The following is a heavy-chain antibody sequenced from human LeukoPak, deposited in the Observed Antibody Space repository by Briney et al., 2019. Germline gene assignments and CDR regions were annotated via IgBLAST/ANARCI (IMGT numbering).Heavy chain of an antibody. D-gene: IGHD1-26*01. V-gene: IGHV4-38-2*02. Sequence: ETLSLTCSVSGSSITSEYYWGWIRQAPAKGLEWVGTIYHSGSTYYNPALRSRVTISVDTSRNHFSLKLTSVTAADTAVYFCARASSGTFLFGPLDYWGQGNLVTVSS. CDR3: ARASSGTFLFGPLDY. CDR2: IYHSGST. CDR1: GSSITSEYY. J-gene: IGHJ4*02.